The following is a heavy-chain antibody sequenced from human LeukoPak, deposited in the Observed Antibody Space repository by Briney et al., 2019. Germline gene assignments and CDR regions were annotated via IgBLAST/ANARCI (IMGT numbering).Heavy chain of an antibody. D-gene: IGHD3-22*01. V-gene: IGHV1-46*01. CDR2: INPSGGST. CDR3: ASSAYYYDSSGPYDY. J-gene: IGHJ4*02. Sequence: ASVKVSCTASGYTFTSYYMHWVRQAPGQGLEWMGIINPSGGSTSYAQKFQGRVTMTRDTSTSTVYMELSSLRSEDTAVYYCASSAYYYDSSGPYDYWGQGTLVTVSS. CDR1: GYTFTSYY.